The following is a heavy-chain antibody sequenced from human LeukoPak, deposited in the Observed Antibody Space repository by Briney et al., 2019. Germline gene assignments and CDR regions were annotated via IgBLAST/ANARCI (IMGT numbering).Heavy chain of an antibody. CDR2: MKQDGSEK. CDR1: GFTFSSYW. V-gene: IGHV3-7*01. Sequence: GGSLRLSCAASGFTFSSYWMSWVRQAPGKGLEGLSNMKQDGSEKYYVDSVKGRFTISRDNAKNSLYLQMNSLRAEDTAVYYCARDLAPYYYDSSGYYYESNYYCGMDVWGQGTTVTVSS. D-gene: IGHD3-22*01. J-gene: IGHJ6*02. CDR3: ARDLAPYYYDSSGYYYESNYYCGMDV.